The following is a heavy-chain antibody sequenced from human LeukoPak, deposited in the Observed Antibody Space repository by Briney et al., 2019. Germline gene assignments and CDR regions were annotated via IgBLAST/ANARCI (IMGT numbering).Heavy chain of an antibody. CDR2: IKADTGAT. V-gene: IGHV1-2*02. J-gene: IGHJ4*02. Sequence: GASVKVSCKASGFAFSGFYMYCVRQAPGQGLEWMGWIKADTGATLYSQKFQGRVTMTRDTSVETLYMELSSLTSDDTAVYYCTRDGYWAHQDFDGWGQGTLVTVSS. CDR1: GFAFSGFY. D-gene: IGHD5-18*01. CDR3: TRDGYWAHQDFDG.